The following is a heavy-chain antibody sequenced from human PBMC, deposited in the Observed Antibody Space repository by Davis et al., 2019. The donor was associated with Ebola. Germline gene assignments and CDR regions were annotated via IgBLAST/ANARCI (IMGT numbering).Heavy chain of an antibody. CDR1: GFTFSTYS. Sequence: PGGSLRLSCAASGFTFSTYSMSWVRQAPGKGLEWVSSISSDSDYIYYADSAKGRFTISRDNAKNSLYLQMNSLRAEDTAVYYCARDLIILGGMDVWGQGTTVTVSS. D-gene: IGHD2-8*01. CDR3: ARDLIILGGMDV. V-gene: IGHV3-21*01. J-gene: IGHJ6*02. CDR2: ISSDSDYI.